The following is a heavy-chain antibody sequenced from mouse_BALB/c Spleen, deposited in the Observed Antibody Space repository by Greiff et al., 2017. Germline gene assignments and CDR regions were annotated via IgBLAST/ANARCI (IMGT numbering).Heavy chain of an antibody. CDR2: IDPANGNT. CDR1: GFNIKDTY. Sequence: VQLQQPGAELVKPGASVKLSCTASGFNIKDTYMHWVKQRPEQGLEWIGRIDPANGNTKYDPKFQGKATITADTSSNTAYLQLSSLTSEDTAVYYCASYDYDGAMDYWGQGTSVTVSS. D-gene: IGHD2-4*01. CDR3: ASYDYDGAMDY. J-gene: IGHJ4*01. V-gene: IGHV14-3*02.